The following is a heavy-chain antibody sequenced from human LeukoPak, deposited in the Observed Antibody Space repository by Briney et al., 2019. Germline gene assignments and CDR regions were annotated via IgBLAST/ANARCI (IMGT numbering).Heavy chain of an antibody. CDR2: INPNSGGT. V-gene: IGHV1-2*02. Sequence: GASVKVSCKASGYTFRDYYIHWVRQAPGQGLEWLGWINPNSGGTKYAQRFQGRVTMTRDTSITTAYMDLSSLGSDDTAVFYCVRKAATRRTSEFDYWGQGTPVTVSS. J-gene: IGHJ4*02. D-gene: IGHD6-25*01. CDR1: GYTFRDYY. CDR3: VRKAATRRTSEFDY.